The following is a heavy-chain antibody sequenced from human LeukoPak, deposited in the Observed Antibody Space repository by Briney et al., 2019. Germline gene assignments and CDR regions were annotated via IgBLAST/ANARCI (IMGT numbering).Heavy chain of an antibody. V-gene: IGHV1-69*13. CDR3: AVVHDYGGKITGYYGMDV. CDR1: GGTFSSYA. J-gene: IGHJ6*02. Sequence: SVKVSCKASGGTFSSYAISWVRQAPGQGLEWMGGIIPIFGTANYAQKFQGRVTITADESTSTAYMELSSLRSEDTAVYYCAVVHDYGGKITGYYGMDVWGQGTTVTVSS. D-gene: IGHD4-23*01. CDR2: IIPIFGTA.